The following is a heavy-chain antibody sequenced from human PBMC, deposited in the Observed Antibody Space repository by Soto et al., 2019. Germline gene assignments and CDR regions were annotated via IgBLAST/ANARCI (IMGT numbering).Heavy chain of an antibody. D-gene: IGHD3-3*02. J-gene: IGHJ5*02. CDR1: GFTFSSYD. Sequence: EVQLVESGGGLVQPGGSLRLSCAASGFTFSSYDMHWVRQATGKGLEWVSAIGTAGDTYYPGSVKGRFTISRENAKNSLYLQMNSLRAGDTAVYYCARANTRGHFWSGYLGANWFDPWGQGTLVTVSS. CDR2: IGTAGDT. V-gene: IGHV3-13*01. CDR3: ARANTRGHFWSGYLGANWFDP.